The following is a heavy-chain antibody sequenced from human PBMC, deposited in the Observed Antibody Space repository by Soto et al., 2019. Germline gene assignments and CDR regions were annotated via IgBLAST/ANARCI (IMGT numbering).Heavy chain of an antibody. D-gene: IGHD3-9*01. J-gene: IGHJ6*03. V-gene: IGHV4-39*01. CDR3: ARQVANYDILTGYWIYYYYYYMDV. CDR1: GGSISSSSYY. CDR2: IYYSGST. Sequence: SETLSLTCTVSGGSISSSSYYWGWIRQPPGKGLEWIGSIYYSGSTYYNPSLKSRVTISVDTSKNQYSLKLSSVTAADTVVYYCARQVANYDILTGYWIYYYYYYMDVWGKGTTVTVSS.